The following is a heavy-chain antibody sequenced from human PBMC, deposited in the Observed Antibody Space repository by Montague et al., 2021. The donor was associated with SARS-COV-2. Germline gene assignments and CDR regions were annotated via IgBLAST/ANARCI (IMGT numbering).Heavy chain of an antibody. CDR1: GGSISSFY. CDR2: ISDSGST. J-gene: IGHJ4*02. CDR3: ARHYSATLPAVY. D-gene: IGHD2-15*01. V-gene: IGHV4-59*08. Sequence: SETLSLTCTVSGGSISSFYWSWFRQPPGKGLEWIGYISDSGSTNYNPSLTSRVTMSVDTSKNQSSLKVNSVTAPDKAVYYCARHYSATLPAVYWGQGTLVTVSS.